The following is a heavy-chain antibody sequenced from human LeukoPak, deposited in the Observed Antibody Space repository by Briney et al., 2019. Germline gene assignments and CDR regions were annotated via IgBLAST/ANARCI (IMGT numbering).Heavy chain of an antibody. J-gene: IGHJ5*02. CDR3: ARRPANWFDP. CDR2: IYYSGNT. Sequence: PSETLSLTCTVSGGSISNYYWSWIRQPPGKGLEWIGYIYYSGNTTYNPSLKSRVTISVDTSKNQFSLKVRSVTAADTAVYYCARRPANWFDPWGQGTLVTVSS. CDR1: GGSISNYY. V-gene: IGHV4-59*01.